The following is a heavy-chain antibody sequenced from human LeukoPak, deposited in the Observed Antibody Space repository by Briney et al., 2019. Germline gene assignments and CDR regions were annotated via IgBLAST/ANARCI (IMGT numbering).Heavy chain of an antibody. J-gene: IGHJ3*02. V-gene: IGHV3-23*01. D-gene: IGHD3-10*01. CDR2: ISGSGCNT. Sequence: GGCLRLSYASPAYTLSSYAMIWVRHSPGKGLEGVSAISGSGCNTYYADSVKGRFTISGDISKNMLYLQMNSLRAEDKDVYYCAKDGVLLWFGELSAHDAFDIRGNGTMVTVSS. CDR1: AYTLSSYA. CDR3: AKDGVLLWFGELSAHDAFDI.